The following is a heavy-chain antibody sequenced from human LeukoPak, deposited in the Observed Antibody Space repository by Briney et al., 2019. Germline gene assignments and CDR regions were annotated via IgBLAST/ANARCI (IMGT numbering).Heavy chain of an antibody. V-gene: IGHV4-34*01. J-gene: IGHJ5*02. CDR2: MNHSGST. D-gene: IGHD3-10*01. CDR3: ARGSMVRGRFDP. CDR1: GGSFSGYY. Sequence: SETLSLTCAVYGGSFSGYYWSWIRQPTGKGLEWIGEMNHSGSTNYNPSLKSRVTISVDTSKNQFSLKLSSVTAADTAVYYCARGSMVRGRFDPWGQGTLVTVSS.